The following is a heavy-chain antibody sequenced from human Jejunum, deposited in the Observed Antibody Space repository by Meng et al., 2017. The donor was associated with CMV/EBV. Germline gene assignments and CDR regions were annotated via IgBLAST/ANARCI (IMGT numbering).Heavy chain of an antibody. D-gene: IGHD3-10*01. CDR3: ARGLIRFGEHTDAMDV. V-gene: IGHV1-18*01. Sequence: TFSNHGISWVRQAPGKGLEWMGWISGYNGNTNYAQKFQGRVTLTTEPSTSTAYMDLRTLRSDDTAVYYCARGLIRFGEHTDAMDVWGPGTTVTVSS. CDR2: ISGYNGNT. J-gene: IGHJ6*02. CDR1: TFSNHG.